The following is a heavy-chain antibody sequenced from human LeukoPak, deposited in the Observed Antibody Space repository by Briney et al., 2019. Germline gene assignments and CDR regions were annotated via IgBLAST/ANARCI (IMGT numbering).Heavy chain of an antibody. J-gene: IGHJ5*02. D-gene: IGHD3-9*01. CDR3: ARAGDVLRYFDWSTLNWHNWFDP. CDR1: GFTFSSYW. Sequence: GGSLRLSCAASGFTFSSYWMTWVRQAPGKGLEWVANIKEDGSEKYYVDSVKGRFTASRDNAKNSLYLQMNSLRAEDTAVYYCARAGDVLRYFDWSTLNWHNWFDPWGQGTLVTVSS. V-gene: IGHV3-7*01. CDR2: IKEDGSEK.